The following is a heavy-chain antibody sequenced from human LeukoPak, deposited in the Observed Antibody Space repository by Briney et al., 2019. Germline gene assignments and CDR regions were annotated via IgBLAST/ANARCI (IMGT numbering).Heavy chain of an antibody. CDR3: ARFPHYYDSSGYLHRDAFDI. CDR2: IIPIFGTA. D-gene: IGHD3-22*01. J-gene: IGHJ3*02. CDR1: GGTFSSYA. Sequence: GASVKVSCKASGGTFSSYAISWVRQAPGQGLEWMGGIIPIFGTANYAQKFQGRVTITADESTSTAYMELSSLRSEDTAVYYCARFPHYYDSSGYLHRDAFDIWGQGTMVTVSS. V-gene: IGHV1-69*13.